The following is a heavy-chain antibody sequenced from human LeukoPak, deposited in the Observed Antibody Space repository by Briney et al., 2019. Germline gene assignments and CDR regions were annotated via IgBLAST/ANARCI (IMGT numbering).Heavy chain of an antibody. V-gene: IGHV1-18*01. Sequence: VASVKVSCKASGYTFTSYGISWVRQAPGQGLEWMGWISAYNGNTNYAQKLQGRVTMTTDTSTSTAYMELSSLRSEDTAVYYCASANPKETEQAYCGGDCAAPNWFDPWGQGTLVTVSS. CDR3: ASANPKETEQAYCGGDCAAPNWFDP. D-gene: IGHD2-21*02. J-gene: IGHJ5*02. CDR1: GYTFTSYG. CDR2: ISAYNGNT.